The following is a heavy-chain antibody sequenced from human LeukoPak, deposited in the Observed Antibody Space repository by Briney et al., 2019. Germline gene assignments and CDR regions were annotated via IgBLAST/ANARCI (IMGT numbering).Heavy chain of an antibody. CDR1: GFTFSSYA. D-gene: IGHD3-22*01. CDR3: ARDTYYYDSSGYYYVAAFDI. V-gene: IGHV3-30-3*01. CDR2: ISYDGSNK. Sequence: PGRSLRLSCAASGFTFSSYAMHWARQAPGKGLEWVAVISYDGSNKYYADSVKGRFTISRDNSKNTLYLQMNSLGAEDTAVYYCARDTYYYDSSGYYYVAAFDIWGQGTMVTVSS. J-gene: IGHJ3*02.